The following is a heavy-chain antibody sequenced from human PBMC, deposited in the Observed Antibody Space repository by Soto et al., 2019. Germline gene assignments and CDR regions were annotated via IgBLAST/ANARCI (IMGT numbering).Heavy chain of an antibody. CDR1: GDTFSSYA. CDR3: ATIGYGYGPVRYFDRAHWFDP. V-gene: IGHV1-69*13. Sequence: ASVKVSCKASGDTFSSYAISWVRQAPGQGLEWMGGIIPIFGTANYAQKFQGRVTITADASTSTAYMELSSLRSDDTAVYYCATIGYGYGPVRYFDRAHWFDPWGQGTRVTVS. D-gene: IGHD3-9*01. J-gene: IGHJ5*02. CDR2: IIPIFGTA.